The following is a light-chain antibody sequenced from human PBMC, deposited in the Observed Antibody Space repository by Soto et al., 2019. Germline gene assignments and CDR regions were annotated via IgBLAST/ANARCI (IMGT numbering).Light chain of an antibody. CDR2: KAS. V-gene: IGKV1-5*03. Sequence: DIQMTQSPSTLSASVGDRVTITCRASQSISSWLAWYQQKPGKAPKLLIYKASSLESGLPSRFSGSGSGTEFTLTISILQPDDFATYYCQQYNSYSYTFGQGTKLEIK. J-gene: IGKJ2*01. CDR3: QQYNSYSYT. CDR1: QSISSW.